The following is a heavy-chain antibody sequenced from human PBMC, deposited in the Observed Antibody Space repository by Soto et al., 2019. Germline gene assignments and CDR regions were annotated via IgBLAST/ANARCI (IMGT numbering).Heavy chain of an antibody. J-gene: IGHJ3*02. CDR3: ARAEYYYDSSGYSRGAFDI. V-gene: IGHV1-69*06. D-gene: IGHD3-22*01. CDR2: IIPIFGTA. CDR1: GGTFSSYA. Sequence: SVKVSCKASGGTFSSYAISWVRQAPGQGLEWMGGIIPIFGTANYAQKFQGRVTITADKSTSTAYMELSSLRSEDTAVYYCARAEYYYDSSGYSRGAFDIWGQGTMVTVSS.